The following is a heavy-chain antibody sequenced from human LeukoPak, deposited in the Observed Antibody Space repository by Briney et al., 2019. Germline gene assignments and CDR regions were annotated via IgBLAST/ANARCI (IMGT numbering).Heavy chain of an antibody. CDR3: VRTQEGRDYDMDA. V-gene: IGHV3-72*01. J-gene: IGHJ6*02. CDR2: SRNKANSYTT. CDR1: GFTFSSYS. Sequence: GGSLRLSCAASGFTFSSYSMTWVRQAPGKGLEWVGRSRNKANSYTTEYAASVKGRFTISRDDSKNSLDLQMNSLKTEDTAAYYCVRTQEGRDYDMDAWGHGTTVNVSS.